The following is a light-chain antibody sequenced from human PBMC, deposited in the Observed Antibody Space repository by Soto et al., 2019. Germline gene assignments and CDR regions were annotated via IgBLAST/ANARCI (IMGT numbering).Light chain of an antibody. Sequence: DIVMTQSPDSLAVSLGERATINCKSSQSVLYSSNNKNYLAWYQQKPGQPPKLLIYWASTRESGVPDRFSGSGSGTDFTLTISSLQAEDEAVYYCQQYYSTPQGITFGPGTKVDIK. CDR1: QSVLYSSNNKNY. V-gene: IGKV4-1*01. CDR2: WAS. J-gene: IGKJ3*01. CDR3: QQYYSTPQGIT.